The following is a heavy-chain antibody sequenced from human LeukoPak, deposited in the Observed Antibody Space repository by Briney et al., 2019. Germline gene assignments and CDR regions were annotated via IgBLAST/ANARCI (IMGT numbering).Heavy chain of an antibody. V-gene: IGHV4-34*01. CDR3: ARGQYGRSYIYYYYYMDV. CDR1: GFTFSSYA. J-gene: IGHJ6*03. Sequence: GSLRLSCAASGFTFSSYAMHWVRQAPGKGLEWIGEINHSGSTNYNPSLKSRVTISVDTSKNQFSLKLSSVTAADTAVYYCARGQYGRSYIYYYYYMDVWGKGTTVTVSS. CDR2: INHSGST. D-gene: IGHD3-10*01.